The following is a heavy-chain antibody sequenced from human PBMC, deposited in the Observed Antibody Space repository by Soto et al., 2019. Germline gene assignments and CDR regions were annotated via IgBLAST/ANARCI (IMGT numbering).Heavy chain of an antibody. Sequence: GALRLSCAASGFTFSGSAMHWVRQASGKGLEWVGRIRSKANSYATAYAASVKGRFTISRDDSKNTAYLQMNSLKTEDTAVYYCTGPYYEAYGMDVLGQGTTVTVSS. CDR3: TGPYYEAYGMDV. J-gene: IGHJ6*02. D-gene: IGHD3-3*01. CDR2: IRSKANSYAT. CDR1: GFTFSGSA. V-gene: IGHV3-73*01.